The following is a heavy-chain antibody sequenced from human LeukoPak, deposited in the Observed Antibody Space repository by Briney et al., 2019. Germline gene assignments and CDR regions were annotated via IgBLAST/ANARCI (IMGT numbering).Heavy chain of an antibody. V-gene: IGHV4-38-2*01. J-gene: IGHJ4*02. D-gene: IGHD3-22*01. CDR2: IYHSGST. CDR3: ARLPSYYDSSGYSY. CDR1: GYSINNDCY. Sequence: SETLSLTCAVSGYSINNDCYWSWIRQPPGKGLEWIGSIYHSGSTYYNPSLKSRVTISVDTSKNQFSLKLSSVTAADTAVYYCARLPSYYDSSGYSYWGQGTLVTVSS.